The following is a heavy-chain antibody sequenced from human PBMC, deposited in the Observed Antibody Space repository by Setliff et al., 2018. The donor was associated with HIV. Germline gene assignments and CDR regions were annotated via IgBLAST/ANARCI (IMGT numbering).Heavy chain of an antibody. J-gene: IGHJ5*02. D-gene: IGHD3-10*01. CDR3: ARERSALLWKNWFDP. Sequence: SETLSLTCTVSGGSISSGSYYWSWIRQPAGKGLEWIGHIYTSGSTNYNPALKSRATISVDTSKNQFSLKLSSVTAADTAVYYCARERSALLWKNWFDPWGQGTLVTVSS. CDR1: GGSISSGSYY. CDR2: IYTSGST. V-gene: IGHV4-61*09.